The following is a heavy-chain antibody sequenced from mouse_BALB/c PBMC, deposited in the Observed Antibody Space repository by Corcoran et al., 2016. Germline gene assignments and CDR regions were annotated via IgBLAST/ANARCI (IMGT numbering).Heavy chain of an antibody. V-gene: IGHV1-19*01. CDR3: ARRGVAWYFDV. D-gene: IGHD1-1*02. CDR2: VNPYNGGT. Sequence: EVQVQQSGPELVKPGASVKMSCKASGYTFTDYYMDWVKQSHGESFEWIGRVNPYNGGTSYKQKFKGKATLTVDKSSSTAYMALNSLTSEDSAIYYCARRGVAWYFDVWGAGTTVTVSS. CDR1: GYTFTDYY. J-gene: IGHJ1*01.